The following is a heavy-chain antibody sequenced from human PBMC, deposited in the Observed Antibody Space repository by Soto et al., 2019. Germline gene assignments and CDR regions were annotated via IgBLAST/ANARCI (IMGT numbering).Heavy chain of an antibody. CDR3: ARFKFSRVVPLAYYYYGMDV. CDR2: ISAYNGNT. Sequence: ASVRVSCKASGYTFTGHYMHWVRQAPGQGLECMGWISAYNGNTNYAQKLQGRVTMTTDTSTSTAYMELRSLRSDDTAVYYCARFKFSRVVPLAYYYYGMDVWGQGTTVTLSS. J-gene: IGHJ6*02. V-gene: IGHV1-18*04. CDR1: GYTFTGHY. D-gene: IGHD2-2*01.